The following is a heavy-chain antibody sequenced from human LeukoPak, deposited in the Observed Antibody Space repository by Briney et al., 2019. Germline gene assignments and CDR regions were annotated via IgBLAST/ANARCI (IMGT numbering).Heavy chain of an antibody. J-gene: IGHJ3*02. Sequence: GGSLRLPCAASGFTFSSYGMNWVRQAPGKGLEWVSYIRTSSSTTYYADSVKGRFTISRDNANNSLYLQMSSLRPEDTAVYYCAREYSSSSGRAFDIWGQGTMVTVSS. CDR2: IRTSSSTT. CDR3: AREYSSSSGRAFDI. V-gene: IGHV3-48*01. CDR1: GFTFSSYG. D-gene: IGHD6-6*01.